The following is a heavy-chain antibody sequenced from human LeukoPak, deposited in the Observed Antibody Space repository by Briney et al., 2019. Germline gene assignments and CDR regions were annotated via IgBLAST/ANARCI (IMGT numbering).Heavy chain of an antibody. V-gene: IGHV3-48*04. J-gene: IGHJ4*02. CDR1: GFTFSDYS. CDR2: ISFCVNNK. CDR3: ARGAYSSGWAYFDH. Sequence: TGGSLRLSCAASGFTFSDYSMNWVRQAPGKGLEWDSSISFCVNNKSYGDSVKGRFTISRDNAKNSLYLHVDSLRAEDTAVYYCARGAYSSGWAYFDHWGQGTLVTVSS. D-gene: IGHD6-19*01.